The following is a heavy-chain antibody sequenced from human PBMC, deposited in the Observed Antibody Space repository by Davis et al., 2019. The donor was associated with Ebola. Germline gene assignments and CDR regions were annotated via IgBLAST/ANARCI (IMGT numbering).Heavy chain of an antibody. CDR2: ISSSSSTI. V-gene: IGHV3-48*02. D-gene: IGHD3-3*01. Sequence: GESLKIFCAASGFTFSSYSMNWVRQAPGKGLEWISYISSSSSTIYYADSVKGRFTISRDNAKNSLYLQMNSLRDEDTAVYYCAKDKWDYDFWSGSFDYWGQGTLVPVSS. J-gene: IGHJ4*02. CDR1: GFTFSSYS. CDR3: AKDKWDYDFWSGSFDY.